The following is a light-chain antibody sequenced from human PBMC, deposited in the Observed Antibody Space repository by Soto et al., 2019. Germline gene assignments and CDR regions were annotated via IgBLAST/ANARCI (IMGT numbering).Light chain of an antibody. V-gene: IGLV2-14*01. CDR1: SSDIGGYNY. Sequence: QSALTQPASVSESPGQSITISCTGTSSDIGGYNYVSWYQQHPGKAPKLMIYDVSNRPSGISNRFSDSRSGNTASLTISGLQAEDEADYYCSSYTSSSTVIFGGGTKLTVL. CDR2: DVS. J-gene: IGLJ2*01. CDR3: SSYTSSSTVI.